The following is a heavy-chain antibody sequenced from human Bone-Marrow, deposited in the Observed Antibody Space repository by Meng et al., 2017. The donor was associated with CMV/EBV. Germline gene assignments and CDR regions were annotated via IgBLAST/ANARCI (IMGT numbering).Heavy chain of an antibody. D-gene: IGHD2-2*02. CDR1: GYTFTGYY. Sequence: ASVKVSCKASGYTFTGYYMHWVRQAPGQGLEWMGWINPNSGGTNYAQKFQGRVTMTRDTSISTAYMELSRLRSDDTAVYYCARDIVPAAIGDYYYGMDVWGQGTTVTVSS. J-gene: IGHJ6*02. V-gene: IGHV1-2*02. CDR3: ARDIVPAAIGDYYYGMDV. CDR2: INPNSGGT.